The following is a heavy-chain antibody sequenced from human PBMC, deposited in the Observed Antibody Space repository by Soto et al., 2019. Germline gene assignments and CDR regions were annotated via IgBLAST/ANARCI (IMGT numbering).Heavy chain of an antibody. CDR2: MNPNSGNT. Sequence: QVQLVQSGAEVKKPGASVKVSCKASGYTFTSSDINWVRQATGQGLEWMGWMNPNSGNTGYAQKFQGRVTMTRNTSLSTASMELRSLRSEDPAVYYCARGGVDSSGPTGYNWFDPWGQGTLVTVSS. D-gene: IGHD3-22*01. CDR1: GYTFTSSD. J-gene: IGHJ5*02. V-gene: IGHV1-8*01. CDR3: ARGGVDSSGPTGYNWFDP.